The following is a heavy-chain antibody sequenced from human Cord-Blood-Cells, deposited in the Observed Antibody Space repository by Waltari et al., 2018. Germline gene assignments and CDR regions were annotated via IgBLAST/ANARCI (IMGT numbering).Heavy chain of an antibody. CDR2: IIPIFCAA. V-gene: IGHV1-69*01. CDR3: ASGVATIPLLYGRDV. Sequence: VQLVLSGAEVTKPASAVEASCKAAGGTFSSYAISRVRQHPGQGLEWRGGIIPIFCAANYAQKCQGRGTITADECTSTAYMELSSLSAEDTAVYYCASGVATIPLLYGRDVWGQVTTVTVSS. CDR1: GGTFSSYA. J-gene: IGHJ6*02. D-gene: IGHD5-12*01.